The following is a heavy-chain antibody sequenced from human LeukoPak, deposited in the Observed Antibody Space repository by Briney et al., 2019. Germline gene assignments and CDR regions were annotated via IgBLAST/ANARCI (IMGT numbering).Heavy chain of an antibody. CDR1: GFTFTRYT. Sequence: GGSLRLSCAASGFTFTRYTMSWVRQAPGKGLEWVSAISGSGGSTYYADSVKGRFTISRDNSKNTLYLQMNSLRAEDTAVYYCATMIVVVIGDAFDIWGQGTMVTVSS. V-gene: IGHV3-23*01. D-gene: IGHD3-22*01. CDR2: ISGSGGST. J-gene: IGHJ3*02. CDR3: ATMIVVVIGDAFDI.